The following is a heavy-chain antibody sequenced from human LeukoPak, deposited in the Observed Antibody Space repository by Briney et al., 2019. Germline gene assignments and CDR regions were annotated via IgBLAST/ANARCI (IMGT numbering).Heavy chain of an antibody. CDR3: ARDLDNSGWYVFDY. V-gene: IGHV4-59*01. CDR1: GGSISRYY. CDR2: THYSGST. D-gene: IGHD6-19*01. J-gene: IGHJ4*02. Sequence: SETLSLTCSVFGGSISRYYWSWIRQPPGKGLECIGYTHYSGSTSYNPSLKSRVIISVDTSKNQSSLKLSSVTAADTAVYYCARDLDNSGWYVFDYWGQGNLVTVSS.